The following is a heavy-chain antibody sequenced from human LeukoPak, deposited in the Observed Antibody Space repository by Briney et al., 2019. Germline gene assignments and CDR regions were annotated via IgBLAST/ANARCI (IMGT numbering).Heavy chain of an antibody. V-gene: IGHV3-48*04. J-gene: IGHJ4*02. CDR3: ARGTRRDGYNFGY. Sequence: GGSLRLSCAASGFTFSSYSMTWVRQAPGQGREWVSYISSSSSTIYYADSVKGRFTISRDNAKNSLYLQMNSLRAEDTAVYYCARGTRRDGYNFGYWGQGTLVTVSS. CDR1: GFTFSSYS. D-gene: IGHD5-24*01. CDR2: ISSSSSTI.